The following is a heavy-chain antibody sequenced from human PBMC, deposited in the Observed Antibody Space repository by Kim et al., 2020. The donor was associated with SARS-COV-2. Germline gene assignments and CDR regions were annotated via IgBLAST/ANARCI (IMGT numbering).Heavy chain of an antibody. V-gene: IGHV1-2*06. J-gene: IGHJ4*01. CDR1: GNTFTGYY. CDR3: ARDPGLAATGSPLGY. Sequence: ASVKVSCKTSGNTFTGYYMHWVRQAPGQGLEWMGRINPSSGGTNYAQKFQGRVTITRDTSISTAYIELSRLRSDDTAVYYCARDPGLAATGSPLGYWAHGTLVTVSS. CDR2: INPSSGGT. D-gene: IGHD6-13*01.